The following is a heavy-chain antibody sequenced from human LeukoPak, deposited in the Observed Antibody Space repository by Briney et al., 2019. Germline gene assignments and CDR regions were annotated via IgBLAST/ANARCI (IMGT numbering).Heavy chain of an antibody. J-gene: IGHJ4*02. D-gene: IGHD5-12*01. CDR3: ARSYSGYDSGPGGFDY. Sequence: SETLSLTCTVSGGSINSYYWSWIRQPPGKGLEWIGYIYHSGSTYYNPSLKSRVTISVDRSKNQFSLKLSSVTAADTAVYYCARSYSGYDSGPGGFDYWGQGTLVTVSS. CDR2: IYHSGST. CDR1: GGSINSYY. V-gene: IGHV4-59*12.